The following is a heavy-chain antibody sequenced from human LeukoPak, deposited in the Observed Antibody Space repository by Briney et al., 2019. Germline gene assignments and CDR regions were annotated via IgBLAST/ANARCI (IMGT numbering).Heavy chain of an antibody. D-gene: IGHD3-9*01. J-gene: IGHJ3*02. CDR2: TYYRSKWYN. V-gene: IGHV6-1*01. CDR1: GDSVSSNSAA. CDR3: ASSPLMTGSYRNDAFDI. Sequence: SQTLSLTCAISGDSVSSNSAAWNWIRQSPSRGLEWLGRTYYRSKWYNDYAVSVKSRITINPDTSKNQFSLQLNSVTPEDTAVYYCASSPLMTGSYRNDAFDIWGQGTMVTVSS.